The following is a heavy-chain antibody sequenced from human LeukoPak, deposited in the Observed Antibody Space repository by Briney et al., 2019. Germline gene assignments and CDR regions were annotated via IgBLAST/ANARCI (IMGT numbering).Heavy chain of an antibody. CDR1: GYTFSSYG. Sequence: GASVKVSCKASGYTFSSYGISWVRQAPGQGLEGMGWISADNAKTNSAQRLQGRVTTTTHTSTSTAYMELRSLRSDDTAVYYCARGPMTPQYFRYWGQGTLVTVSS. CDR2: ISADNAKT. V-gene: IGHV1-18*01. CDR3: ARGPMTPQYFRY. J-gene: IGHJ1*01.